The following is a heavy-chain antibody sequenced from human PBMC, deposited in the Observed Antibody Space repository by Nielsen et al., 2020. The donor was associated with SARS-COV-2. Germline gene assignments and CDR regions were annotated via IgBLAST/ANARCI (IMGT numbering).Heavy chain of an antibody. CDR1: GFTFSSYE. D-gene: IGHD5-12*01. CDR3: ARELGGYSGYDQRY. Sequence: GESLKISCAASGFTFSSYEMNWVRQAPGKGLEWVSYISSSGSTIYYADSVKGRFTISRDNAKNSLYLQMNSLRAEDTAVYYCARELGGYSGYDQRYWGQGTLVTVSS. V-gene: IGHV3-48*03. J-gene: IGHJ4*02. CDR2: ISSSGSTI.